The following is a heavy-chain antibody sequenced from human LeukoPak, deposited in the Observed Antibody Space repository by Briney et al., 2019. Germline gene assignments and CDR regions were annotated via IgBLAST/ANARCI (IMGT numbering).Heavy chain of an antibody. Sequence: KASETLSLTCTVSGGSISSYYWSWIRQPPGKGLEWIGYIYYSGSTNYNPSLKSRVTISVDKSKNQFSLKLSSVTAADTAVYYCARVLSTVTVFDYWGQGTLVTVSS. CDR1: GGSISSYY. V-gene: IGHV4-59*12. CDR3: ARVLSTVTVFDY. CDR2: IYYSGST. D-gene: IGHD4-17*01. J-gene: IGHJ4*02.